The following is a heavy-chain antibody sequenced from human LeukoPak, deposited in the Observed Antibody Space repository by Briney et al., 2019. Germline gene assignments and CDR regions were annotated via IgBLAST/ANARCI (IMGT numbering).Heavy chain of an antibody. CDR1: GFTFSSYA. Sequence: GGSLRLSCAASGFTFSSYAMSWVRQAPGKGLEWVAAILPDGGNKHYADSVKGRVTISRDNSKNTLYLQMNSLRAEGTALYYCAIMTTVVTNFDYWGQGTLVTVSS. V-gene: IGHV3-30-3*01. CDR3: AIMTTVVTNFDY. J-gene: IGHJ4*02. D-gene: IGHD4-23*01. CDR2: ILPDGGNK.